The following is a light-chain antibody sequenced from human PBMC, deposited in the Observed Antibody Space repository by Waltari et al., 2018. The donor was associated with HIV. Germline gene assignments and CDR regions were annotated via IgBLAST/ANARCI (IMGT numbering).Light chain of an antibody. CDR3: NSRDSSSNHLRV. CDR2: GKN. J-gene: IGLJ2*01. V-gene: IGLV3-19*01. CDR1: SLRSFY. Sequence: SSELTQDPAVSVALGQTVRITCQGDSLRSFYASWYQQKPGQAPVLVIYGKNNRPSGIPDRFSGSSSGNTASFTITGAQAEDEADYYCNSRDSSSNHLRVFGGGTKVTVL.